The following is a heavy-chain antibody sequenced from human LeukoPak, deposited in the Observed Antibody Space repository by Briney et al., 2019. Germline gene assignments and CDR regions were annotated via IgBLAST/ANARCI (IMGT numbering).Heavy chain of an antibody. Sequence: GGSLRLSCAASGFTFSSYGMHWVRQAPGKGLEWVAVISYDGSNKYYADSVKGRFTISRDNSKNTLYLQMNSLRAEDTAVYYCAKGAILTGYDKWGQGTLVTVSS. CDR3: AKGAILTGYDK. J-gene: IGHJ4*02. V-gene: IGHV3-30*18. CDR2: ISYDGSNK. D-gene: IGHD3-9*01. CDR1: GFTFSSYG.